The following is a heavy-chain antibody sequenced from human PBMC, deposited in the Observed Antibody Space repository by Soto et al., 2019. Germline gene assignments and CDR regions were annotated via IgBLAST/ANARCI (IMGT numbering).Heavy chain of an antibody. J-gene: IGHJ6*02. CDR3: AKDPVTTYYYYGMDV. CDR2: ISGSGGST. Sequence: VGSLRLSGAASGFTFSSYAMSWVCQAPGKGLEWVSAISGSGGSTYYADSVKGRFTISRDNSKNTLYLQMNSLRAEDTAVYYCAKDPVTTYYYYGMDVWGQGTTVTVSS. CDR1: GFTFSSYA. V-gene: IGHV3-23*01. D-gene: IGHD4-4*01.